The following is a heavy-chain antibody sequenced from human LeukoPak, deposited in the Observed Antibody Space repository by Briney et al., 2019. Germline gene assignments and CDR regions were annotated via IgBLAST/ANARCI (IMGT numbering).Heavy chain of an antibody. D-gene: IGHD2-2*01. J-gene: IGHJ3*02. CDR1: GYTFTGYY. CDR2: INPNSGGT. CDR3: ARDCSSTGKHASDI. V-gene: IGHV1-2*02. Sequence: ASVKVSCKASGYTFTGYYMHWVRQAPGQGLEWLGWINPNSGGTNYAQKFQGRVTMTRDTSISTAYMELSRLRSDDTAVYYCARDCSSTGKHASDIWGQGTMVTVSS.